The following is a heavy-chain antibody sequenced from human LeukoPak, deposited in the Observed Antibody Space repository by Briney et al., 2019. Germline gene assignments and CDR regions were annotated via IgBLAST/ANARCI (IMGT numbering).Heavy chain of an antibody. CDR2: IYYSGST. Sequence: SETLSLTCTVSGGSISSYYWSWIRQPPGKGLEWIGYIYYSGSTNYNPSLKSRVTISVDTSKNQFSLKLSSVTAADTAVYYCARVSLGELSAYYFDYWGQGTLVTVSS. D-gene: IGHD3-16*02. V-gene: IGHV4-59*12. CDR1: GGSISSYY. CDR3: ARVSLGELSAYYFDY. J-gene: IGHJ4*02.